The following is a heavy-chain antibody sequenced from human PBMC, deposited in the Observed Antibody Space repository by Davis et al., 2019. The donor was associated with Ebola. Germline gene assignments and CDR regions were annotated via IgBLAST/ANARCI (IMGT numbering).Heavy chain of an antibody. Sequence: ASVKVSCKASGYTFANYDINWVRQATGQGLEWMGWMNPNSGNTGYAQKFQGRVTITRNTSISTSYMELSSLRSEDTAVYYCASSGVGYGMDVWGQGTTVTVSS. V-gene: IGHV1-8*03. J-gene: IGHJ6*02. CDR3: ASSGVGYGMDV. CDR1: GYTFANYD. D-gene: IGHD2-15*01. CDR2: MNPNSGNT.